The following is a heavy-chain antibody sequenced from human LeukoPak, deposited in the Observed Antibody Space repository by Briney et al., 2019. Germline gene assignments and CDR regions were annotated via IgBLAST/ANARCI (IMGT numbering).Heavy chain of an antibody. CDR2: INAGNGNT. Sequence: ASVKVSCKASGYTFTSYAMHWVRQAPGQRLEWMGWINAGNGNTKYSQKFQGRVTITRDTSASTAYMELSSLRSEDTAVYYCARERAYGDCFDPWGQGTLVTVSS. CDR3: ARERAYGDCFDP. J-gene: IGHJ5*02. D-gene: IGHD4-17*01. V-gene: IGHV1-3*01. CDR1: GYTFTSYA.